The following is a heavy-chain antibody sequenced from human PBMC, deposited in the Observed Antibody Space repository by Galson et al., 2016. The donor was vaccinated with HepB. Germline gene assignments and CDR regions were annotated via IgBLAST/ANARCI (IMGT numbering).Heavy chain of an antibody. CDR3: ARDGASGYCSGGSCYYDY. D-gene: IGHD2-15*01. J-gene: IGHJ4*02. V-gene: IGHV3-74*01. CDR1: GFTFTSNY. CDR2: IHTDGSSP. Sequence: SLRLSCAASGFTFTSNYMHWVRQAPGKGLVWVSGIHTDGSSPIYADSVKGRFTISRDNSKNTLYLQMNSLRAEDTAVYYCARDGASGYCSGGSCYYDYWGQGTLVTVSS.